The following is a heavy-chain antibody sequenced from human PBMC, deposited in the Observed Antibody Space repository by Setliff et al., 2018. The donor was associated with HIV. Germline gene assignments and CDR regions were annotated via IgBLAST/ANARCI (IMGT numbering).Heavy chain of an antibody. CDR3: VRGALLAAFDFDY. CDR2: INVGKGDT. V-gene: IGHV1-3*01. D-gene: IGHD3-10*01. CDR1: GYTFTTYS. Sequence: ASVKVSCKASGYTFTTYSLHWVRQAPGHSLEWVGWINVGKGDTKYSQELQDRVTITRDTSANTAYMELSSLRSDDTAVYFRVRGALLAAFDFDYWGQGTLVTVSS. J-gene: IGHJ4*01.